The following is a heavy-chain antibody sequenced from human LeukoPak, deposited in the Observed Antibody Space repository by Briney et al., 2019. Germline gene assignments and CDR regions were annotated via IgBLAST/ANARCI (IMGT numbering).Heavy chain of an antibody. D-gene: IGHD3-16*01. Sequence: GSLRLSCAASGFTFSSYGMHWVRQAPGKGLEWIGEINYSGTPNYNPPLKSRVIFSVDTSKNQFSLKMSSVTAADTAVYYCARGEDFLGGVVDSWGQGSLVTVSS. V-gene: IGHV4-34*01. CDR2: INYSGTP. CDR1: GFTFSSYG. J-gene: IGHJ4*02. CDR3: ARGEDFLGGVVDS.